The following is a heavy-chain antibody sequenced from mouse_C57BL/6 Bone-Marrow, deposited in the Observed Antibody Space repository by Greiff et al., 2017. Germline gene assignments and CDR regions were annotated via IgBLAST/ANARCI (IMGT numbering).Heavy chain of an antibody. J-gene: IGHJ3*01. CDR3: ARAYYDYDLGAWFAY. D-gene: IGHD2-4*01. CDR2: IYPGSGNT. V-gene: IGHV1-76*01. Sequence: QVQLQQSGAELVRPGASVKLSCKASGYTFTDYYINWVKQRPGQGLEWIARIYPGSGNTYYNEKFKGKATLTAEKSSSTAYMQLSSLTSEDSAVYCGARAYYDYDLGAWFAYWGQGTLVTVSA. CDR1: GYTFTDYY.